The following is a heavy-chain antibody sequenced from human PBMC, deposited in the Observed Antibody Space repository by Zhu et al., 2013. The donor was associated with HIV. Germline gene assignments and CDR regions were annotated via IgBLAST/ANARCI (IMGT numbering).Heavy chain of an antibody. J-gene: IGHJ5*02. CDR3: ATDAERYSLDNWFDI. V-gene: IGHV1-69*13. CDR2: IIPILHTI. D-gene: IGHD5-18*01. CDR1: GYSFIKHG. Sequence: QVQLVQSGGEVKKSGASVRVSCEASGYSFIKHGISWVRQAPGQGLEWMGGIIPILHTINYAQKFQGRVTITADELRNIVYMQMSRLRSDDTAVYYCATDAERYSLDNWFDIWGQGSLVTVSS.